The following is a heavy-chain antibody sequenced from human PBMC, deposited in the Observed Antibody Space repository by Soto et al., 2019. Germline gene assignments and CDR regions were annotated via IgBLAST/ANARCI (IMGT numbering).Heavy chain of an antibody. Sequence: ASVKVSCKASGYTFTSYAMHWVRQAPGQRLEWMGWINAGNGNTKYSQKFQGRVTITRDTSASTAYMELSSLRPEDTAVYYCARACSYYDILTGYYPGLFDYWGQGTLVTVSS. V-gene: IGHV1-3*01. CDR2: INAGNGNT. CDR3: ARACSYYDILTGYYPGLFDY. CDR1: GYTFTSYA. J-gene: IGHJ4*02. D-gene: IGHD3-9*01.